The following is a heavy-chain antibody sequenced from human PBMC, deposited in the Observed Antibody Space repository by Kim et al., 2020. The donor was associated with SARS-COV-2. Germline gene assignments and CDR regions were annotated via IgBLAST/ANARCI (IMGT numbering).Heavy chain of an antibody. V-gene: IGHV3-30*18. J-gene: IGHJ6*01. CDR3: AKSDGGSSSWYIAYSYGMHV. D-gene: IGHD6-13*01. CDR2: ISYDGSNK. Sequence: GGSLRLSCAASGFTFSSYGMHWVRQAPGKGLEWVAVISYDGSNKYYADSVKGRFTISRDNSKNTLYLQMNSLRAEDTAVYYCAKSDGGSSSWYIAYSYGMHVCRQGTTVTVSS. CDR1: GFTFSSYG.